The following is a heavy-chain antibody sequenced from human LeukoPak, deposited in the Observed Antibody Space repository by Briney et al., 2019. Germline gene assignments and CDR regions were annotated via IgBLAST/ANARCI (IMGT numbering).Heavy chain of an antibody. CDR2: INPNSGGT. CDR1: GYTFTSYG. Sequence: ASVKVSCKASGYTFTSYGISWVRQAPGQGLEWMGWINPNSGGTNYAQKFQGRVTMTRDTSISTAYMELSRLRSDDTAVYYCARDIGGGSCYYYWGQGTLVTVSS. J-gene: IGHJ4*02. V-gene: IGHV1-2*02. D-gene: IGHD2-15*01. CDR3: ARDIGGGSCYYY.